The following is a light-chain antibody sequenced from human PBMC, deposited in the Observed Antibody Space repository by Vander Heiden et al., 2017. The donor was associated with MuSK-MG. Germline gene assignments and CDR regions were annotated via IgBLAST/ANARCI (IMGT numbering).Light chain of an antibody. Sequence: SLLTQPPSVSSAPGQKATISCAGSTSNIGNNYVSWYQQVPDTAPKLLIYDNDKRPSGIPDRFSASKSDTSATLGITGLQTGDEAEYYCGTWDSRLSEGVFGGGTKVTVL. V-gene: IGLV1-51*01. CDR1: TSNIGNNY. J-gene: IGLJ2*01. CDR3: GTWDSRLSEGV. CDR2: DND.